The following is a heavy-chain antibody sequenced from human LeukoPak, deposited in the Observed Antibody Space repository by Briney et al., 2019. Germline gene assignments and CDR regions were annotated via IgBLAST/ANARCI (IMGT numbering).Heavy chain of an antibody. V-gene: IGHV4-4*07. CDR1: GGSISTYY. D-gene: IGHD6-6*01. Sequence: PSETLSLTCTVSGGSISTYYCSLIRQPAAKGLEGIGRIYASGNTNYNPPLNSQVTVSLDTYKNQFSLRLTSVTAADTAVYYCAREYSSSSGKNAFDVWGQGTMVTVSS. CDR2: IYASGNT. CDR3: AREYSSSSGKNAFDV. J-gene: IGHJ3*01.